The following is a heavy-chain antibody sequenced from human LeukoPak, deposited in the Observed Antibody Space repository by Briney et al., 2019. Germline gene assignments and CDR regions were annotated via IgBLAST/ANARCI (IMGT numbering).Heavy chain of an antibody. Sequence: GGSLRLSCAASGFTFSTYWMHWVRQAPGRGLEWVSRINSDGTTTNYADSVKGRFTISRDNANNTLYLQMNTLRVEDTAVYYCARAGWYRWDYWGQGTLVTVSS. D-gene: IGHD6-19*01. V-gene: IGHV3-74*01. CDR3: ARAGWYRWDY. CDR2: INSDGTTT. CDR1: GFTFSTYW. J-gene: IGHJ4*02.